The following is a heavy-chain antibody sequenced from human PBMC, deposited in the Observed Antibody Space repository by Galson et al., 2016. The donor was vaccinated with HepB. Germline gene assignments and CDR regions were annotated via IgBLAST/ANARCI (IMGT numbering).Heavy chain of an antibody. Sequence: SVKVSCKASGYAFNTYGISWVRQAPGQGLEWMGWIRVYNDKTTSTQRLQDRPTMTTDLSTTTAYLDLRSLRSDDTAVYYCARGSAYFSNWFDPWGQGTLVTVSS. CDR2: IRVYNDKT. V-gene: IGHV1-18*01. CDR1: GYAFNTYG. CDR3: ARGSAYFSNWFDP. J-gene: IGHJ5*02. D-gene: IGHD2-21*01.